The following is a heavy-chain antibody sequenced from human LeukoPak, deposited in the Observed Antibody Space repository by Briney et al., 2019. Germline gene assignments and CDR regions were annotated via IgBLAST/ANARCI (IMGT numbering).Heavy chain of an antibody. V-gene: IGHV1-18*01. CDR2: ISTYSGST. D-gene: IGHD3-3*01. CDR3: ARTRMEYYDFWSGYFEFDY. J-gene: IGHJ4*02. CDR1: GYTFTNYD. Sequence: ASVKVSCKASGYTFTNYDFSWVRQAPGQGLEWMGWISTYSGSTNYAQKLQGRVTMTRDMSTSTVYMELSSLRSEDTAVYYCARTRMEYYDFWSGYFEFDYWGQGTLVTVSS.